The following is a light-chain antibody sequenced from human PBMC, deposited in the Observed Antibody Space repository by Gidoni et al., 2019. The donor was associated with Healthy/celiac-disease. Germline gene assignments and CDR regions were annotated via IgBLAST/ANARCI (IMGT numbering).Light chain of an antibody. CDR3: QQSYSTPPYT. CDR1: QSISSY. CDR2: AAS. V-gene: IGKV1-39*01. J-gene: IGKJ2*01. Sequence: DIQMTQSPSSLSASVGDGVTITCRASQSISSYLNWYQQKPGKAPKLLIYAASSLQSGVPSRFSGSGSGTDFTLTISSLQPEDFATYYCQQSYSTPPYTFXQGTKLEIK.